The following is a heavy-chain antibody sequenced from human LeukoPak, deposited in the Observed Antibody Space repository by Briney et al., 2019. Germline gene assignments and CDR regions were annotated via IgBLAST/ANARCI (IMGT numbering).Heavy chain of an antibody. CDR3: ARENTVNYYYGMDV. V-gene: IGHV4-39*07. D-gene: IGHD4-17*01. Sequence: SETLSLTCTVSGGSISSSSYYWGWIRQPPGKGLEWIGSIYYSGSTYYNPSLKSRVTISVDTSKNQFSLKLSSDDTAVYYCARENTVNYYYGMDVWGQGTTVTVSS. J-gene: IGHJ6*02. CDR1: GGSISSSSYY. CDR2: IYYSGST.